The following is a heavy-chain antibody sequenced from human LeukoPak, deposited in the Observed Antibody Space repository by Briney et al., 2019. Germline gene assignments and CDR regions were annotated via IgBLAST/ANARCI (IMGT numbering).Heavy chain of an antibody. CDR3: ATLLVVPAARGIDP. J-gene: IGHJ5*02. CDR1: GGSISSSHW. V-gene: IGHV4-4*02. Sequence: SGTLSLTCAVSGGSISSSHWWSWVRQPPGKGLEWIGEIHHSGSTNYNPSLKSRVTISVDKFKNQFSLNLSSVIAADTAVYYCATLLVVPAARGIDPWGQGTLVTVSS. D-gene: IGHD2-2*01. CDR2: IHHSGST.